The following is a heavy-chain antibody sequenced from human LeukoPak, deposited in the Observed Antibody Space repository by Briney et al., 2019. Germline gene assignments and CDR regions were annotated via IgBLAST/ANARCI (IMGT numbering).Heavy chain of an antibody. CDR2: IYYSGST. D-gene: IGHD3-22*01. J-gene: IGHJ4*02. Sequence: PSETLSLTCTVSGGSIRSSYYYWGWIRQPPGKGLEWIGSIYYSGSTYYNPSLKSRVTISVDTSKNQFSLKLSSVTAADTAVYYCASQWLFSSFDYWGQGTLVTVSS. CDR3: ASQWLFSSFDY. CDR1: GGSIRSSYYY. V-gene: IGHV4-39*01.